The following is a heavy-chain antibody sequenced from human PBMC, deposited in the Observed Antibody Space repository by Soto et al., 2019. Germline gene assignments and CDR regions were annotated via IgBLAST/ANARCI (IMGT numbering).Heavy chain of an antibody. CDR1: GASISSAGYY. CDR2: IHYSGST. J-gene: IGHJ4*02. V-gene: IGHV4-31*03. CDR3: ARCTAAYSGSSDY. D-gene: IGHD1-26*01. Sequence: QVQLQESGPGLVKPSQTLSLTCTVSGASISSAGYYWTWIRQHPGKGLEWIGYIHYSGSTYYNPSFKSRVTISVDTSKNQLSLNLSSVTAADTAVYYCARCTAAYSGSSDYWGQGTLVTVSS.